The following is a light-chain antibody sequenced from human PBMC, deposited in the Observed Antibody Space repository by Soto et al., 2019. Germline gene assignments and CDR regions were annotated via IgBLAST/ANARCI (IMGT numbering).Light chain of an antibody. Sequence: ELVLTQSPGTLSLSPGERATLSCRASQSVSSSYLAWYQKKSGQAPRLLIYGASSRATGIPDRFSGSGSGTDFTLTISSLQSEDFAIYYCQQYGSSSLTFGGGTKVDIK. CDR1: QSVSSSY. CDR2: GAS. J-gene: IGKJ4*01. V-gene: IGKV3-20*01. CDR3: QQYGSSSLT.